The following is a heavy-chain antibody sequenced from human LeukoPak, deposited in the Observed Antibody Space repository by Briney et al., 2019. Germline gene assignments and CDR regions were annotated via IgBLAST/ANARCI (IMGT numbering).Heavy chain of an antibody. D-gene: IGHD2-15*01. CDR3: TTEGVVVAADDAFDI. J-gene: IGHJ3*02. Sequence: GGSLRLSCAASGFTFSNAWMSWVRQAPGKGLEWVGRIKSKTDGGTTDYAAPVKGRFTISRDDSKNTLYLQMNSLKTEDTAVYYCTTEGVVVAADDAFDIWGQGTMVTVSS. V-gene: IGHV3-15*01. CDR2: IKSKTDGGTT. CDR1: GFTFSNAW.